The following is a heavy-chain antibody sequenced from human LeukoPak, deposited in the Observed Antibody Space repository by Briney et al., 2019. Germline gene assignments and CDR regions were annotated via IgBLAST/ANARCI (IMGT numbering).Heavy chain of an antibody. D-gene: IGHD1-26*01. Sequence: GASVKVSCQASGYTFTGYYIHWVRQAPGQGLEWMGWINPNSGGTNYAQNFHGRVTMTRDTSICTAYMELSRLTSDDTAVYYCARGRYSGSYYVDYWGQGTLVTVSS. CDR3: ARGRYSGSYYVDY. V-gene: IGHV1-2*02. CDR1: GYTFTGYY. J-gene: IGHJ4*02. CDR2: INPNSGGT.